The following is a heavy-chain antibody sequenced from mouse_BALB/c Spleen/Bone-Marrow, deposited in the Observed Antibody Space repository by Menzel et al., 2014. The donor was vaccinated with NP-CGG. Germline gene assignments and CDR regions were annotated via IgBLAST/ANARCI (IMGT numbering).Heavy chain of an antibody. D-gene: IGHD2-4*01. CDR2: ISTYYGDA. V-gene: IGHV1S137*01. Sequence: LVRPGVSVKISCKGSGYTFTDYTMHWAKQSHAKSLEWIGVISTYYGDASYNQKFKGKATMTVDKSSSTAYMELARLTSEDSAIYYCARVITTGYYGMDYWGQGTSVTVSS. CDR1: GYTFTDYT. J-gene: IGHJ4*01. CDR3: ARVITTGYYGMDY.